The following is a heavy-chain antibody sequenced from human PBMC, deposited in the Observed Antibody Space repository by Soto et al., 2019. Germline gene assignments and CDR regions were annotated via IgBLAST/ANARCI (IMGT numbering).Heavy chain of an antibody. CDR2: IWYDGSNK. CDR3: ARPPGYSSGWYSNWYFDL. Sequence: QVQLVESGGGVVQPGRSLRLSCAASGFTFSSYGMHWVRQAPGKGLEWVAVIWYDGSNKYYADSVKGRFTISRDNSKNTLYLQMNSLRAEDTAVYYCARPPGYSSGWYSNWYFDLRGRGTLVTVSS. J-gene: IGHJ2*01. V-gene: IGHV3-33*01. CDR1: GFTFSSYG. D-gene: IGHD6-19*01.